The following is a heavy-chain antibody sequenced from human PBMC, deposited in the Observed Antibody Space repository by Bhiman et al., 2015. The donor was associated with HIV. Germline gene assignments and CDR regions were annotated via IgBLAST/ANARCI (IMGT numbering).Heavy chain of an antibody. CDR1: GFTFDDYA. CDR3: AKAAYYNFWSGYPDY. J-gene: IGHJ4*02. CDR2: ISWDGGST. Sequence: EVQLLESGGGLLQPGGSLRLSCAASGFTFDDYAMHWVRQAPGKGLEWVSLISWDGGSTYYRDSVKGRFNISRDNSKNTLYLQMNSLRAEDTGLYYCAKAAYYNFWSGYPDYWGQGTLVTVSS. V-gene: IGHV3-43D*03. D-gene: IGHD3-3*01.